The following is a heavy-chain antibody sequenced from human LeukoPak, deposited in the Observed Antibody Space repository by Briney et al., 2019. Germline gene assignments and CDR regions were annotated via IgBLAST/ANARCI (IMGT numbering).Heavy chain of an antibody. V-gene: IGHV3-23*01. J-gene: IGHJ4*02. CDR1: GFTFSSNA. Sequence: GGSLRLSCAASGFTFSSNAMSWVRQAPGKGLEWVSGITVSGGNTYYAASVRGRFTISSDNSKNMLYLQMNSLRADDTAVYYCAKVLKYQLTFFDYWGQGTLVTVSS. CDR2: ITVSGGNT. CDR3: AKVLKYQLTFFDY. D-gene: IGHD2-2*01.